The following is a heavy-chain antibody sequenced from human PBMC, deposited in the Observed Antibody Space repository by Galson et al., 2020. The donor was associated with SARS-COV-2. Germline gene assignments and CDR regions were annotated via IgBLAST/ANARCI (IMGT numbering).Heavy chain of an antibody. D-gene: IGHD2-8*01. CDR1: GGSISTDGDY. Sequence: ASETLSLTCNVSGGSISTDGDYWSWVRQHPGKGLEWIGYIYKSGSTYYNPSLKSRLTMSIDTSKNQFSLTLSSVTAADTAVYYCAKWFGYYFDTWGQGTLVTVSS. CDR2: IYKSGST. V-gene: IGHV4-31*03. J-gene: IGHJ4*02. CDR3: AKWFGYYFDT.